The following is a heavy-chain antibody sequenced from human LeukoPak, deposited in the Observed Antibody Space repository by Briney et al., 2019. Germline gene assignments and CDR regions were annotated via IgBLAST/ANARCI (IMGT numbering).Heavy chain of an antibody. D-gene: IGHD2-15*01. J-gene: IGHJ5*02. Sequence: GASVKVSCKASGYTFTGYYMHWVRQAPGQGLEWMGWINPNSGGTNYAQKFQGRVTMTRDTSISTAYMELSRLRSDDTAVYYCARDVTKTRVVVAATLGFDPWGQGTLVTVSS. V-gene: IGHV1-2*02. CDR3: ARDVTKTRVVVAATLGFDP. CDR2: INPNSGGT. CDR1: GYTFTGYY.